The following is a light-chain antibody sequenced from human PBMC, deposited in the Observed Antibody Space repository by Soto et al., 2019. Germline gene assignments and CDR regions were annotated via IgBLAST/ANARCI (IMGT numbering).Light chain of an antibody. CDR1: QAIDSW. CDR3: QQTLSFPPT. Sequence: DIQMTQSPSSVSASVGDRVTITCRASQAIDSWLAWYQQKPEEAPKLLIFTGSLLHSGVPPRFSGSGSGTDFTLTISSLQPEDFATYYCQQTLSFPPTFGQGTKVDIK. CDR2: TGS. J-gene: IGKJ1*01. V-gene: IGKV1-12*01.